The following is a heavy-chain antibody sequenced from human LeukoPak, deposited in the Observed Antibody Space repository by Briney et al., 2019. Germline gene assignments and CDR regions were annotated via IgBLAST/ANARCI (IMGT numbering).Heavy chain of an antibody. CDR3: ARGIVATLGYFDY. Sequence: WETLSLTCTVSGGPLSGYYWSWIRQPPGKGLEWIGSIYHSGSTYYNPSLKSRVTISVDTSKNQFSLKLSSVTAADTAVYYCARGIVATLGYFDYWGQGTLVTVSS. CDR2: IYHSGST. J-gene: IGHJ4*02. D-gene: IGHD5-12*01. CDR1: GGPLSGYY. V-gene: IGHV4-38-2*02.